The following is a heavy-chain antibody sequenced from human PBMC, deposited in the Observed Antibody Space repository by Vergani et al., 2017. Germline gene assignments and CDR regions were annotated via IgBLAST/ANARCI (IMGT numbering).Heavy chain of an antibody. V-gene: IGHV3-23*04. D-gene: IGHD5-24*01. J-gene: IGHJ4*02. CDR1: GFAFGSYS. CDR2: ITSTGGSS. Sequence: EVQLVESGGGLVQPGGSLRLSCAASGFAFGSYSMNWVRQAPGTGLQWVSGITSTGGSSYYRDSVKGRFTISRDNSENALYLQMNSLTVEDTALYYCVKGLYGNTHFEYWGQGTRVTVSS. CDR3: VKGLYGNTHFEY.